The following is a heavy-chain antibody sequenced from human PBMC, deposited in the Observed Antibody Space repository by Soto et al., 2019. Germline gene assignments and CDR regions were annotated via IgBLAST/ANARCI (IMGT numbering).Heavy chain of an antibody. CDR3: ARELRFGEDYYGMDV. CDR1: GGSISSGGYY. CDR2: LYYSGST. Sequence: QVQLQESGPGLVKPSQTLSLTCTVSGGSISSGGYYWSWIRQHPGKGLEWIGYLYYSGSTYYNPSLKGRVTISVDTSKNQFALKLGSVTAADTAVYYCARELRFGEDYYGMDVWGQGTTVTVSS. J-gene: IGHJ6*02. D-gene: IGHD3-10*01. V-gene: IGHV4-31*03.